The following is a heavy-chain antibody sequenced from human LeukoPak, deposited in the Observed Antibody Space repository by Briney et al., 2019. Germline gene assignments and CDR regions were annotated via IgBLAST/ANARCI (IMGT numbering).Heavy chain of an antibody. Sequence: GGSLRLSCAASGFSFSSYGMHWVRQAPGKGLEWVASIRYDGSDKNYAGPVKGRFTISRDSSKDTLYLQMNSLRAEDTAVYYCAKDWDYYDTSGYRYFDHWGQGTLVTVSS. J-gene: IGHJ4*02. V-gene: IGHV3-30*02. CDR1: GFSFSSYG. D-gene: IGHD3-22*01. CDR3: AKDWDYYDTSGYRYFDH. CDR2: IRYDGSDK.